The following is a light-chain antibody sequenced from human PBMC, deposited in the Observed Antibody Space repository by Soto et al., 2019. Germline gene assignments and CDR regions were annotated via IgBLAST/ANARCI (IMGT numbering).Light chain of an antibody. CDR3: QHDHGSSPIT. CDR1: QSISRF. Sequence: DIQMTQSPSTLSASVGDRVTFTCRASQSISRFLAWYQQKPGKAPKLLIYDASSLESGVPSRFSGSGSGTDLTLTSSSLQPEAFAAHDCQHDHGSSPITFGPRVKVDI. CDR2: DAS. V-gene: IGKV1-5*01. J-gene: IGKJ3*01.